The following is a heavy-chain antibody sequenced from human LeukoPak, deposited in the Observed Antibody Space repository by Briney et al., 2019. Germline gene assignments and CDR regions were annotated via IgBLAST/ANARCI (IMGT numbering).Heavy chain of an antibody. Sequence: ASVKVSCKASGGTFSSYAISWVRQAPGQGLEWMGGIIPIFGTANYAQKFQGSVTITADESTSTAYMELSSLRSEDTAVYYCARNGDSSSWYHEFDPWGQGTLVTVSS. CDR1: GGTFSSYA. CDR3: ARNGDSSSWYHEFDP. CDR2: IIPIFGTA. D-gene: IGHD6-13*01. J-gene: IGHJ5*02. V-gene: IGHV1-69*13.